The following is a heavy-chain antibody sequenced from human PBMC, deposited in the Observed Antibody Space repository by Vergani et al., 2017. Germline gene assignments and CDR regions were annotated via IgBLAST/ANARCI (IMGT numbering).Heavy chain of an antibody. CDR1: GFTFDDYV. V-gene: IGHV3-9*01. Sequence: EVQLVESGGGLVQPGRSLRLSCAASGFTFDDYVMHWVRQAPGKGLEWVSGISWNSGSIGYADSVKGRFTISRDNAKNSLYLQMNSLRAEDTALYYCAKASGSSTKYYFDYWGQGTLVTVSS. CDR3: AKASGSSTKYYFDY. CDR2: ISWNSGSI. D-gene: IGHD1-26*01. J-gene: IGHJ4*02.